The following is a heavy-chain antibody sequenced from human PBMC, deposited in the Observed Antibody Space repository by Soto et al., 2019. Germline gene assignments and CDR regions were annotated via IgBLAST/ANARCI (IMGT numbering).Heavy chain of an antibody. V-gene: IGHV3-9*01. J-gene: IGHJ4*02. Sequence: PGGSLRLSCAASGFTFDDYAMHWVRQAPGKGLEWVSGISWNSGSIGYADSVKGRFTISRDNAKNSLYLQMNSLRAEDTALYYCAKAQTAVARTYYFDYWGQGTLVTVSS. CDR2: ISWNSGSI. CDR1: GFTFDDYA. CDR3: AKAQTAVARTYYFDY. D-gene: IGHD6-19*01.